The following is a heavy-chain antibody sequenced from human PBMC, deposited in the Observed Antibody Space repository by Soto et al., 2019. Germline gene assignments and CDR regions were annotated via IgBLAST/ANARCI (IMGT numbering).Heavy chain of an antibody. Sequence: QVQLVQSGAEVKKPGSSVKVSCKASGGTFSSYAISWVRQAPGQGLEWMGGIIPIFGTANYAQKFQGRVTITADESTSTAYMERSSLRSEDTAVYYCARGSSRDGGSYYSLDYWGQGTLVTASS. CDR3: ARGSSRDGGSYYSLDY. CDR1: GGTFSSYA. V-gene: IGHV1-69*01. CDR2: IIPIFGTA. J-gene: IGHJ4*02. D-gene: IGHD1-26*01.